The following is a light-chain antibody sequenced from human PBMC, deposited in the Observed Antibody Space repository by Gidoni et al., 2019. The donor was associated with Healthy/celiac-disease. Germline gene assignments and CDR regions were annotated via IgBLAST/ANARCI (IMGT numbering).Light chain of an antibody. Sequence: EIVLTQSPATLSLSPGERATLSCRASQSVSSYLAWYQQKPGQAHRLLIYDASNRATGIPARFSGSGSGTDFTLIISSLEAEDLAVYYCQKRSNWPPFTFGPGTKVDIK. J-gene: IGKJ3*01. CDR2: DAS. V-gene: IGKV3-11*01. CDR3: QKRSNWPPFT. CDR1: QSVSSY.